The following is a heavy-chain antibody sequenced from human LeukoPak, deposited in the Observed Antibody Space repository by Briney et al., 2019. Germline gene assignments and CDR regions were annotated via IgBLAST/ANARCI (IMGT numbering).Heavy chain of an antibody. CDR3: ASLTSMGGFYYYYGMDV. Sequence: PSETLSLTCAVYGGSFSGYYWSWIRQPPGKGLEWIGEINHSGSTNYNSSLKSRVTISVDTSKNQFPLKLSSVTAADTAVYYCASLTSMGGFYYYYGMDVWGQGTTVTVSS. CDR2: INHSGST. D-gene: IGHD3-16*01. J-gene: IGHJ6*02. CDR1: GGSFSGYY. V-gene: IGHV4-34*01.